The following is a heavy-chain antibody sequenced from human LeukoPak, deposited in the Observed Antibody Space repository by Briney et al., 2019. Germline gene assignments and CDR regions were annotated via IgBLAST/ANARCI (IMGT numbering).Heavy chain of an antibody. Sequence: GGSLRLSCAASGFTFSSYAMHWVRQAPGKGLEWVAVISYDGSNKYYADSVKGRFTISRDNSKNTLYLQMNSLGAEDTAVYYCARDLTPYYYYYGMDVWGQGTTVTVSS. V-gene: IGHV3-30-3*01. CDR2: ISYDGSNK. J-gene: IGHJ6*02. CDR3: ARDLTPYYYYYGMDV. CDR1: GFTFSSYA. D-gene: IGHD2-15*01.